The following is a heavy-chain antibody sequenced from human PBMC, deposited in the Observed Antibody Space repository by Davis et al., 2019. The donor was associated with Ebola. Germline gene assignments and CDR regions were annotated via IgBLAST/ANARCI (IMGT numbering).Heavy chain of an antibody. D-gene: IGHD3-10*01. CDR2: ISAYNGNT. Sequence: ASVKVSCKASGYTFTSSGISWVRQAPGQGLEWMGWISAYNGNTNYAQKLQGRATMTTDTSTSTAYMELRSLRSDDTAVYYCARTRGSGNWFDPWGQGTLVTVSS. CDR3: ARTRGSGNWFDP. J-gene: IGHJ5*02. CDR1: GYTFTSSG. V-gene: IGHV1-18*01.